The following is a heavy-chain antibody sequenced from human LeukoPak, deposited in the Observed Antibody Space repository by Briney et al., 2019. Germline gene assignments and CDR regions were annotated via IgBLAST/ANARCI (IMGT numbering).Heavy chain of an antibody. CDR3: ARGANGVFDY. V-gene: IGHV4-59*01. J-gene: IGHJ4*02. CDR2: IYYSGST. CDR1: GGSFSGYY. Sequence: SETLSLTCAVYGGSFSGYYWSWIRQPPGKGLEWIGYIYYSGSTNYNPSLKSRVTISVDTSKNQFSLKLSSVTAADTAVYYCARGANGVFDYWGQGTLVTVSS. D-gene: IGHD2-8*01.